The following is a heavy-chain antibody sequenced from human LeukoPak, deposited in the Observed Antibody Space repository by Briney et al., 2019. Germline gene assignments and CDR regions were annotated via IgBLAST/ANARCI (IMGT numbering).Heavy chain of an antibody. V-gene: IGHV3-23*01. CDR3: ATVYDLWSGPGFDY. CDR1: GFTFSSYA. J-gene: IGHJ4*02. CDR2: ISGSGGST. Sequence: GGSLRLSCAASGFTFSSYAMSWVRQAPGKGLEWVSAISGSGGSTYYADSVKGRFTISRDNSKNTLYLQMNSLRAEDTAVYYCATVYDLWSGPGFDYWGQGTLVTVSS. D-gene: IGHD3-3*01.